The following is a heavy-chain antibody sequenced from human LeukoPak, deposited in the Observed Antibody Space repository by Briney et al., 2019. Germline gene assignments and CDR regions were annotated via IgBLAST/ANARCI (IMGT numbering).Heavy chain of an antibody. J-gene: IGHJ6*02. CDR3: ARNNGMDV. V-gene: IGHV3-7*03. Sequence: GRSLRLSCAASGFALSSHWMTWVRQVPGRGPEWVANVNRDGGETYYLDSVKGRFTISKDNAKNSLYLQMNSLRAEDTALYHCARNNGMDVWGQGTTVIVSS. CDR2: VNRDGGET. CDR1: GFALSSHW.